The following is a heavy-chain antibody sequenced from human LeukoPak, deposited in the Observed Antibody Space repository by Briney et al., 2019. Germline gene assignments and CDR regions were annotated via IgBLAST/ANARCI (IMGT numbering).Heavy chain of an antibody. Sequence: SETLSLTCTVSGGSISSSSYYWSWIRQPPGKGLEWIGEINHSGSTNYNPSLKSRVTISVDTSKNQFSLKLSSVTAADTAVYYCARGPPGGLKRGYSSGRGWFDPWGQGTLVTVSS. CDR1: GGSISSSSYY. D-gene: IGHD5-18*01. V-gene: IGHV4-39*07. CDR3: ARGPPGGLKRGYSSGRGWFDP. J-gene: IGHJ5*02. CDR2: INHSGST.